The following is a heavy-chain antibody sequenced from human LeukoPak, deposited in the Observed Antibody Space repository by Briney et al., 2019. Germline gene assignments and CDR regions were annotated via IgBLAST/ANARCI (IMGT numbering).Heavy chain of an antibody. J-gene: IGHJ6*03. V-gene: IGHV4-4*07. Sequence: KASETLSLTCTVSGGSISGYYWGWIRQPAGKGLEWIGRIYTSGSTNYNPSLKSRVTISVDRSKNQFSLRLSSVTAADTAVYYCARGVYCSGDTCYYYYYYMDVWGKGTTVTVSS. CDR2: IYTSGST. CDR1: GGSISGYY. D-gene: IGHD2-15*01. CDR3: ARGVYCSGDTCYYYYYYMDV.